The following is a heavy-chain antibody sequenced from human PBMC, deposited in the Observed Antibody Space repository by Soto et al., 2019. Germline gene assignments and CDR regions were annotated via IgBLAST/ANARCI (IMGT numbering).Heavy chain of an antibody. CDR3: ARVGYYDFWSGYHYPYYFDY. CDR1: GGSISSYY. J-gene: IGHJ4*02. D-gene: IGHD3-3*01. Sequence: SETLSLTCTVSGGSISSYYWSWIRQPPGKGLEWIGYIYYSGSTNYNPSLKSRVTISVDTSKNQFSLKLSSVTAADTAVYYCARVGYYDFWSGYHYPYYFDYWGQGTLVTVSS. CDR2: IYYSGST. V-gene: IGHV4-59*01.